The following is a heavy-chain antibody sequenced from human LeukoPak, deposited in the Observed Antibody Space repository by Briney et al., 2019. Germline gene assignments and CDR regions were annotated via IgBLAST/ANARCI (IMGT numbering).Heavy chain of an antibody. D-gene: IGHD3-10*01. CDR2: IYYSGST. CDR1: GGSISSGGYY. J-gene: IGHJ4*02. V-gene: IGHV4-31*03. CDR3: ARVVWLYYFDY. Sequence: KPSETLSLTCTVSGGSISSGGYYWSWIRQHPGKGLEWIGYIYYSGSTYYNPSLKSRVTISVDTSKNQFSLKLSSVTAADTAVYYCARVVWLYYFDYWGQGTLVTVSS.